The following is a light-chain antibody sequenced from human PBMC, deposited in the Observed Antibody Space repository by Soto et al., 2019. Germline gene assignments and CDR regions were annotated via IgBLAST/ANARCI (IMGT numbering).Light chain of an antibody. CDR3: QSYDRSLSGYV. CDR2: ENN. J-gene: IGLJ1*01. CDR1: TSNIGAGYE. Sequence: QSVLTQPPSVSEAPGQRVTISCTGSTSNIGAGYEAHWYQQVPGTAPKLLFYENNNRPSGVPDRFSGSKSGTSASPAITGLQAEDEAEYYCQSYDRSLSGYVFGTGTKVTVL. V-gene: IGLV1-40*01.